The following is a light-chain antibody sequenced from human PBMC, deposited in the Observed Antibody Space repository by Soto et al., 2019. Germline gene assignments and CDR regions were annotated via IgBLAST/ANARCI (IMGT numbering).Light chain of an antibody. J-gene: IGKJ1*01. CDR3: QHYGDSRT. CDR2: GVS. CDR1: QSVKSND. Sequence: EVVLTQSPGTLSLSPGERATLSCRASQSVKSNDLAWYQQKPGQAPRLLIYGVSSRATGIPDRFSGSGSGIAFTLTISRLEPEDFAVYYCQHYGDSRTFGQGTKVEIK. V-gene: IGKV3-20*01.